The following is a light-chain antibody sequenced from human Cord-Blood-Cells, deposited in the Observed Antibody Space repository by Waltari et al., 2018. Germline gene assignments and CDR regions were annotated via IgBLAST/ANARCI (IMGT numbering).Light chain of an antibody. V-gene: IGKV3-11*01. CDR3: QQRSNWWT. J-gene: IGKJ1*01. CDR1: QRVSSY. CDR2: DAS. Sequence: EIVMTQSPAPLSLSPGERATPSCRASQRVSSYLACYHKKPGQAPRLRIYDASNRATGIPARFSASGSGTDFTLTISSLEPEDFAVYDCQQRSNWWTFGQGTKVEIK.